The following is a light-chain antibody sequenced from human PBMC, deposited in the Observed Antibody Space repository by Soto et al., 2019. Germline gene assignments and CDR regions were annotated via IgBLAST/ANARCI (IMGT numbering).Light chain of an antibody. CDR1: QSVSSN. Sequence: EIVMTQSPATLSVSPGERATLSCRASQSVSSNLAWYQQKPGQAPRLLIYGASTRATGIPARFSGSRSGTEFTLNISSLQSEDFAIYFCQQYNNWPPDRTFGQGTKVEIK. CDR3: QQYNNWPPDRT. CDR2: GAS. J-gene: IGKJ1*01. V-gene: IGKV3-15*01.